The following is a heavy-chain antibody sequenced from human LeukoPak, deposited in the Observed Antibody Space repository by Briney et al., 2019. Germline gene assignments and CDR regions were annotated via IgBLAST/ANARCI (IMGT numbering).Heavy chain of an antibody. V-gene: IGHV3-7*01. J-gene: IGHJ4*02. CDR2: IKQDGSEK. D-gene: IGHD1-26*01. CDR3: ARDRMGRIFDY. CDR1: GFTFSSYW. Sequence: GGSLRLSCAASGFTFSSYWMSWVRQAPGKGLEWVANIKQDGSEKYYVDSVKGRFTTSRDNAKNSLYLQMNSLRAEDTAVYYYARDRMGRIFDYWGQGTLVTVSS.